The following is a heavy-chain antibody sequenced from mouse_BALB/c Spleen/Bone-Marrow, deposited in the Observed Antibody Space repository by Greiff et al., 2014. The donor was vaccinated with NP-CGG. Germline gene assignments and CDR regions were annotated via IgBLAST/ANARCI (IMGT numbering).Heavy chain of an antibody. J-gene: IGHJ4*01. Sequence: QVQLKESGPGLVAPSQSLSISCTVSGFSLTSYGVHWVRQPPGKGLEWLGVIWADGSTNYNSALMSRLSISKDNSKSQVCLKMNSRQTDDAAMYYCAGITTATGAMDYWGQGTSVTASS. V-gene: IGHV2-9*02. CDR1: GFSLTSYG. D-gene: IGHD1-2*01. CDR2: IWADGST. CDR3: AGITTATGAMDY.